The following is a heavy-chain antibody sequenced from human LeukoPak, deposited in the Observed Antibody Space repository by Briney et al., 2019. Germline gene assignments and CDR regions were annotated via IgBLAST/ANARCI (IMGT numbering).Heavy chain of an antibody. CDR3: ARGFHYDFWSGYFGRVWFDP. CDR1: GGSISSGSYY. Sequence: SQTLSLTCTVSGGSISSGSYYWSWIRQPAGKGLEWIGRIYTSGSTNYNPSLKSRVTISVDTSKNQFSLKLSSVTAADTAVYYCARGFHYDFWSGYFGRVWFDPWGQGTLVTVSS. V-gene: IGHV4-61*02. J-gene: IGHJ5*02. CDR2: IYTSGST. D-gene: IGHD3-3*01.